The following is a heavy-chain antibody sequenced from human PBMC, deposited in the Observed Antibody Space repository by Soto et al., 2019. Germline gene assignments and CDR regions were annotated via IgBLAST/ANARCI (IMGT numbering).Heavy chain of an antibody. CDR3: ARSYGSGNYYGVPSNWFDP. D-gene: IGHD3-10*01. Sequence: QVQLQESGPGLVKPSQTLSLTCTVSGGSIRSGTYYWNWIRHHPGKGLEWIGYIYRSGSTYYNPYLERRVTISLVTSKNHFSLKLSFVTAVDPPVYYCARSYGSGNYYGVPSNWFDPCGQGILVTVSS. J-gene: IGHJ5*02. CDR1: GGSIRSGTYY. V-gene: IGHV4-31*03. CDR2: IYRSGST.